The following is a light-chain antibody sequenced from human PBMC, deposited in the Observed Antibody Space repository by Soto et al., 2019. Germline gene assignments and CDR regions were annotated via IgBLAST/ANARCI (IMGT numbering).Light chain of an antibody. CDR3: QQRSNWPPIT. Sequence: EIVLTQSPATLSLSPGERATLSCRASQSVSSYLGWYQQKPGQAPRLLIYDASNRATGIPARFSGSGSGTDFTLTISSLEPEDFAVYYCQQRSNWPPITFGQGTRLEMK. V-gene: IGKV3-11*01. CDR1: QSVSSY. CDR2: DAS. J-gene: IGKJ5*01.